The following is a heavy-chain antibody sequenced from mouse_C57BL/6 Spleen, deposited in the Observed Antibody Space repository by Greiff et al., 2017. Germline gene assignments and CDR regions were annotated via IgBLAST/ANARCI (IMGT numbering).Heavy chain of an antibody. Sequence: EVKLLESGPGLVKPSQSLSLTCSVTGYSITSGYYLNWIRQFPGNKLEWMGYISYDGSNNYNPSLKNRISITRDTSKNQFFLKFNSVTTEDTATYYCAREAAMDYWGQGTSVTVSS. J-gene: IGHJ4*01. CDR1: GYSITSGYY. CDR2: ISYDGSN. CDR3: AREAAMDY. V-gene: IGHV3-6*01.